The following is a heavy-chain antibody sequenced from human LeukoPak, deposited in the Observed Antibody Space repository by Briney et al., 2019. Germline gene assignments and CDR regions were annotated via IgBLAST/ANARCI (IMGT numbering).Heavy chain of an antibody. J-gene: IGHJ4*02. V-gene: IGHV1-69-2*01. Sequence: GASVKVSCKASGYTFTDYYMHWVQQAPGKGLEWMGRVDPEDGETIYAEKFQGRVTITADTSTDTAYMELSSLRSEDTAVYYCHWYSSGGEFDYWGQGTLVTVSS. CDR3: HWYSSGGEFDY. CDR1: GYTFTDYY. CDR2: VDPEDGET. D-gene: IGHD6-19*01.